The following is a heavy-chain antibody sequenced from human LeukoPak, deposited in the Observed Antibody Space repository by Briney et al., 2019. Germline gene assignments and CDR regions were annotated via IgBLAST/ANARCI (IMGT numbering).Heavy chain of an antibody. CDR3: ARDPRAYCSSTSCYAFDY. J-gene: IGHJ4*02. Sequence: PGRSLRLSCAASGFTFSDYALHWVRQAPGKGLEWVAAVSYDGSNIYYADSVKGRFTISRDNSKTTLYLQMNSLRAEDTAVYYCARDPRAYCSSTSCYAFDYWGQGTLVTVSS. CDR1: GFTFSDYA. D-gene: IGHD2-2*01. CDR2: VSYDGSNI. V-gene: IGHV3-30*04.